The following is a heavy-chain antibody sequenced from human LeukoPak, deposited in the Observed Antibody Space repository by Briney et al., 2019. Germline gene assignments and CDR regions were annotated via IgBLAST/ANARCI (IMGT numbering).Heavy chain of an antibody. J-gene: IGHJ3*02. D-gene: IGHD5-18*01. CDR3: ARAGYAFDI. CDR2: INSDGSRA. V-gene: IGHV3-74*01. Sequence: VGALRLSCAASGFTFSNYWMHWVRQVGKGLVRVSRINSDGSRANYADSVEGRFTISRDNAKNTVYLQMNSLRVEDTAVYYCARAGYAFDIWGQGKMVTVSS. CDR1: GFTFSNYW.